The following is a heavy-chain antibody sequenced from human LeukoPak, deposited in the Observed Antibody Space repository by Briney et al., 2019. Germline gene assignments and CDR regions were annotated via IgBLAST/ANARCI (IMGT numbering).Heavy chain of an antibody. CDR3: AGGEGYYDSSGYYYQVPFFDY. V-gene: IGHV4-31*03. CDR2: IYYSGST. J-gene: IGHJ4*02. Sequence: SETLSLTCTVSGGSLSSGGYYWSWIRQHPGTGLEWLGYIYYSGSTYYNPSLKSRVTISVDTSKNQFSLKLSSVTAADTAVYYCAGGEGYYDSSGYYYQVPFFDYWGQGTPVTVSS. D-gene: IGHD3-22*01. CDR1: GGSLSSGGYY.